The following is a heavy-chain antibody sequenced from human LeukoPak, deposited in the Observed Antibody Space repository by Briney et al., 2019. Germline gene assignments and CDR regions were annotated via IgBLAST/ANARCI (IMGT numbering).Heavy chain of an antibody. V-gene: IGHV7-4-1*02. D-gene: IGHD3-22*01. CDR2: INTNTGNP. CDR1: GYTFTIYA. Sequence: GASVTVSFTSSGYTFTIYAMDWVRQAPGQGREWMGWINTNTGNPTYSQGFTGRFVFFLDTSVSTAYLQISSLKAEDTAVYYCARDLIDSSGYYYYYYMDVWGRGTTVTVSS. J-gene: IGHJ6*03. CDR3: ARDLIDSSGYYYYYYMDV.